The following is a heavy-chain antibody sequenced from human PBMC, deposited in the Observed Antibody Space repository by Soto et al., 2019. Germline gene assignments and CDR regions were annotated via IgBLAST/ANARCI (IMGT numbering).Heavy chain of an antibody. J-gene: IGHJ4*02. V-gene: IGHV4-31*03. CDR2: VSHRGST. D-gene: IGHD5-18*01. Sequence: QVRLQESGPGLVKPSQTLSLTCTVSGGSISSAAYYWSWIRPHPGKGLEWIGYVSHRGSTYYNPSLKSRVITPVDTSKNQFALRLTSVTAAYTAVYYCAREYTYGSNFFDCWGQGALVTVSS. CDR3: AREYTYGSNFFDC. CDR1: GGSISSAAYY.